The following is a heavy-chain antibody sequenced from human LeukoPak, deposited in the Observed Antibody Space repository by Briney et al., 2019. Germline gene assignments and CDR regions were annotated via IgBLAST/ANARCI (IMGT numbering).Heavy chain of an antibody. V-gene: IGHV3-23*01. Sequence: GGSLRLSCAASGFTFSSYAMSWVRQAPGKGLEWVSAISGSGGSTYYADSVKGRFTTSRDNSKNAVYLQMNSLRAEDTAVYYCAKAYSSSLYDAFDVWGQGTMVTVSS. CDR2: ISGSGGST. D-gene: IGHD6-6*01. CDR1: GFTFSSYA. J-gene: IGHJ3*01. CDR3: AKAYSSSLYDAFDV.